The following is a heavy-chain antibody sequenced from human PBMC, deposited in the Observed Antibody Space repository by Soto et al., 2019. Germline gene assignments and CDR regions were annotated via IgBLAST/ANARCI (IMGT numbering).Heavy chain of an antibody. J-gene: IGHJ4*02. CDR2: IRSKAYDETA. Sequence: GGSLRLSCTASGFTFSSYAMTWIRQAPGKGLEWISFIRSKAYDETAEYAASVKGRFSISRDDSKGIAYLQMNSLKTEDTALYYCSRGANYATNGYTYYSDYWGQGTRVTVYS. V-gene: IGHV3-49*03. D-gene: IGHD3-22*01. CDR3: SRGANYATNGYTYYSDY. CDR1: GFTFSSYA.